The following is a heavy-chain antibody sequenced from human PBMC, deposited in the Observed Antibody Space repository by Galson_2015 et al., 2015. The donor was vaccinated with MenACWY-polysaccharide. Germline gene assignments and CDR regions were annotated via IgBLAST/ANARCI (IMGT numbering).Heavy chain of an antibody. J-gene: IGHJ5*02. V-gene: IGHV4-4*07. CDR3: ARDPEAGGFDP. D-gene: IGHD6-19*01. Sequence: SETLSLTCPVSGGSISSYYWSWIRQPAGKGLEWIGRIYTSGSANYNPSLKSRVTMSVDTSKNQFSLKLSSVTAADAAVYYCARDPEAGGFDPWGQGTLVTVSS. CDR2: IYTSGSA. CDR1: GGSISSYY.